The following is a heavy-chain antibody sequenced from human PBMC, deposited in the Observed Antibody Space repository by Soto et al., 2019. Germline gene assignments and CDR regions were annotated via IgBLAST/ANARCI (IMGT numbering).Heavy chain of an antibody. D-gene: IGHD2-21*01. J-gene: IGHJ6*02. Sequence: GGSLRLSCAASGFTFSSYAMSWVRQAPGKGLEWVSAISGSGGSTYYADSVKGRFTISRDNSKNTLYLQMNSLRAEDTAVYYCAKGLLGLYYYYGMDVWGQGTTVTVSS. CDR3: AKGLLGLYYYYGMDV. CDR2: ISGSGGST. V-gene: IGHV3-23*01. CDR1: GFTFSSYA.